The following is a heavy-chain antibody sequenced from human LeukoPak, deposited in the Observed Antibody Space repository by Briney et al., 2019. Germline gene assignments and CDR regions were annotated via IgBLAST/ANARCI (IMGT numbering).Heavy chain of an antibody. CDR2: IWFDGSNE. CDR1: RFTFSDCG. D-gene: IGHD6-13*01. J-gene: IGHJ4*02. Sequence: GGSLRLSCAASRFTFSDCGMHWVRQAPGKGLEWLAVIWFDGSNEEYADSVKGRFTISRDNSKNTPYLQMNSLRADDTAMYYCAKGPATSGHFFDYWGQGTLVTVSS. V-gene: IGHV3-33*06. CDR3: AKGPATSGHFFDY.